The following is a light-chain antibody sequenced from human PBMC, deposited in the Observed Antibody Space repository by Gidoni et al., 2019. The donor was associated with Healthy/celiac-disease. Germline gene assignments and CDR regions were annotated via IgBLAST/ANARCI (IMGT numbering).Light chain of an antibody. J-gene: IGLJ3*02. CDR1: SSDVGGYND. CDR3: CSYAGSLNWV. CDR2: DVS. V-gene: IGLV2-11*01. Sequence: ALSQPRSVSGSSGQSVTISCTGTSSDVGGYNDVSWYQQQPGKAPKLMIYDVSKRPSGVPDRFYGSKSDNTASLTISGLQAEDEADYYCCSYAGSLNWVFGGGTKLTVL.